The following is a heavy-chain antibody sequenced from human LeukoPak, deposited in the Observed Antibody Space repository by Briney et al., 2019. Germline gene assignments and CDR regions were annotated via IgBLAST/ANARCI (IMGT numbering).Heavy chain of an antibody. V-gene: IGHV1-2*06. Sequence: ASVKASCKASGYTFTGYYMHWVRQAPGQGLEWMGRINPNNGGTNCAQKFQGRVTMTGDTSISTAYMELNSLRSDDTAMYYCARESGSYHGNDYWGQGTLVTVSS. CDR2: INPNNGGT. CDR1: GYTFTGYY. D-gene: IGHD1-26*01. CDR3: ARESGSYHGNDY. J-gene: IGHJ4*02.